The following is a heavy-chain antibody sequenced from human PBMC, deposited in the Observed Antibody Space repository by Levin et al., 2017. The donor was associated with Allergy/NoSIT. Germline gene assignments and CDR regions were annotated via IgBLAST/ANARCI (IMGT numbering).Heavy chain of an antibody. Sequence: PSETLSLTCTVSGGSIRSGSYYWSWLRQPAGKGLEWIGRTHTSGSANYNPSLKSRVTISVDTSKNQFSLKLTSVTAADTAAYYCARDSPRFFDYSTLYYYYMDVWGKGTTVTVSS. J-gene: IGHJ6*03. V-gene: IGHV4-61*02. CDR1: GGSIRSGSYY. CDR3: ARDSPRFFDYSTLYYYYMDV. D-gene: IGHD3-9*01. CDR2: THTSGSA.